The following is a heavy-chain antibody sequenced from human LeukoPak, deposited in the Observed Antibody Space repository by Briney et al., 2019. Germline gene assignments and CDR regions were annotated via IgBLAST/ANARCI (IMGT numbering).Heavy chain of an antibody. V-gene: IGHV4-59*01. CDR2: IHYSGGT. CDR1: GGSNSNYY. D-gene: IGHD6-6*01. CDR3: ARGVSSGT. Sequence: SETLSLTCTVSGGSNSNYYWSWIRQPPGRGLEWIGYIHYSGGTSYSPSLRSRVTISLDTSKTQFSLKLSSVTAADTAVYYCARGVSSGTWGQGTLVTVSS. J-gene: IGHJ5*02.